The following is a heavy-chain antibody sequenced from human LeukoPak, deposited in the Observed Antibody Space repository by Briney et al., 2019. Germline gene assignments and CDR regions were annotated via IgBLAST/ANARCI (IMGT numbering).Heavy chain of an antibody. CDR1: GYGFTGYF. CDR2: VNPNNGGT. Sequence: ASVEVSCKASGYGFTGYFMHWLRQAPGQGLEWMGYVNPNNGGTNYAQKFRGRVTMTRDTSMSTAYMELRSLRSDDTAVYYCARGDEPAAVFEAYLDPWGQGTLVTVSS. V-gene: IGHV1-2*02. J-gene: IGHJ5*02. CDR3: ARGDEPAAVFEAYLDP. D-gene: IGHD2-15*01.